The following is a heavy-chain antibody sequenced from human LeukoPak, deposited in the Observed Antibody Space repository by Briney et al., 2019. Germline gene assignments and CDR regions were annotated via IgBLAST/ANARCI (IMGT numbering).Heavy chain of an antibody. CDR3: VRDRAYYYGSGTY. Sequence: PGGSLRLSCAASGFTFSDYYMGWIRQAPGKGLEWISYISGSDNTIYYADSVKGRFTISRDNAKNSLYLQMNSLRAEDTAVYYCVRDRAYYYGSGTYWGQGTLVTVSS. CDR1: GFTFSDYY. J-gene: IGHJ4*02. V-gene: IGHV3-11*04. CDR2: ISGSDNTI. D-gene: IGHD3-10*01.